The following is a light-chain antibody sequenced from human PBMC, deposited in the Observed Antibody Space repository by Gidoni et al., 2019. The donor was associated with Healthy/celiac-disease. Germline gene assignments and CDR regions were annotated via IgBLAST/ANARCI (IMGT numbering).Light chain of an antibody. CDR1: QSVSSN. J-gene: IGKJ1*01. Sequence: EIVMTQSPATLSVSPGERATLSCRASQSVSSNLAWYQQKPGQAPRLLIYGASTRATGIPARFSGSGSGTEFTLTISSLQSEDFAVYYCQQYNNWPWTFXQXTKVDIK. V-gene: IGKV3-15*01. CDR3: QQYNNWPWT. CDR2: GAS.